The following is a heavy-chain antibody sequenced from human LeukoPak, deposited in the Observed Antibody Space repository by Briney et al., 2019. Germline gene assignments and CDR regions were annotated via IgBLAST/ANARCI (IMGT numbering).Heavy chain of an antibody. Sequence: GASVKVSCKASGYTFTGYYMHWVRQAPGQGLEWMGWINPNSGDTNYAQKFQRRVTMTRDTSISTAYMELSSLRSDDTAVYYCARRISSSWSWFDPWGQGTLVTVSS. CDR3: ARRISSSWSWFDP. J-gene: IGHJ5*02. D-gene: IGHD6-6*01. V-gene: IGHV1-2*02. CDR2: INPNSGDT. CDR1: GYTFTGYY.